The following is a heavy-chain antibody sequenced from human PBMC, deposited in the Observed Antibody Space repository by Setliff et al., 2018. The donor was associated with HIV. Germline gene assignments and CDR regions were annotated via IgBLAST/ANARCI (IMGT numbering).Heavy chain of an antibody. D-gene: IGHD3-22*01. CDR3: AKGYYHDSRGYPTGPAFDI. J-gene: IGHJ3*02. CDR2: MNPNSGNT. CDR1: GYTFTSYD. V-gene: IGHV1-8*02. Sequence: ASVKVSCKASGYTFTSYDINWVRQATGQGLEWMGWMNPNSGNTGYAQKFQGRVTMTRDASISTAYMELNTLKFEDTAVYYCAKGYYHDSRGYPTGPAFDIWGPGTMVTVSS.